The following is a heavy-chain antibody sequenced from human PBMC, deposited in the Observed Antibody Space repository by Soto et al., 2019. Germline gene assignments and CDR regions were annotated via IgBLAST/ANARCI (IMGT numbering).Heavy chain of an antibody. CDR3: AREAVAGTPPLDY. CDR2: IKQDGSEK. CDR1: GFTFSSYW. D-gene: IGHD6-19*01. Sequence: GGSLRLSCAASGFTFSSYWMSWVRQAPGKGLEWVANIKQDGSEKYYVDSVKGRFTISRDNAKNSLYLQMNSLRAEDTAVYYCAREAVAGTPPLDYWGQGTLVTVSS. J-gene: IGHJ4*02. V-gene: IGHV3-7*01.